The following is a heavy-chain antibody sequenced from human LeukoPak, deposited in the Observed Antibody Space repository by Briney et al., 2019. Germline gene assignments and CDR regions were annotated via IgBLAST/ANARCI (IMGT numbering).Heavy chain of an antibody. CDR1: GGSFSGYY. CDR3: AGGSKLLWY. CDR2: INHSGST. J-gene: IGHJ4*02. Sequence: SETLSLTCAVYGGSFSGYYWSWIRQPPGKGLEWIGEINHSGSTNYNPSLKSRVTISVDTSKNQFSLKLSSVTAADTAVYYCAGGSKLLWYWGQGTLVTVSS. D-gene: IGHD3-10*01. V-gene: IGHV4-34*01.